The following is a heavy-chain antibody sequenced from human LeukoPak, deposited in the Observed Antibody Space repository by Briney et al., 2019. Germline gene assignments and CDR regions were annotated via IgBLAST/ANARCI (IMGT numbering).Heavy chain of an antibody. CDR3: AKDIHYYYDSSGSYMDV. CDR2: ISWDGGST. J-gene: IGHJ6*03. Sequence: GGSLRLSCAASGFTFDDYAMHWVRQAPGKGLEWVSLISWDGGSTYYADSVKGRFTISRDNSKNSLYLQMNSLRAEDTALYYCAKDIHYYYDSSGSYMDVWGKGTTVTVSS. V-gene: IGHV3-43D*03. D-gene: IGHD3-22*01. CDR1: GFTFDDYA.